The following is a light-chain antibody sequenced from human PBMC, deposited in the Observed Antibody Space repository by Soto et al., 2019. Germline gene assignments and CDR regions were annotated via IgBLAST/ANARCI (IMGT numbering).Light chain of an antibody. CDR1: SSDVGGYNY. J-gene: IGLJ1*01. CDR3: SSYTSSSTLYV. V-gene: IGLV2-14*01. CDR2: EVI. Sequence: QSALTQPASVSGSPGQSITISCTGTSSDVGGYNYVSWYQQHPGKAPKLMIFEVISRPSGVSYRLSGSKSGNTASLTIAGRQADDEADYYSSSYTSSSTLYVFGSGTKLTVL.